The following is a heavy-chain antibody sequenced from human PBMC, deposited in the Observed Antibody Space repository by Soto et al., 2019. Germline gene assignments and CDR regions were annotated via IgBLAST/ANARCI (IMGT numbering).Heavy chain of an antibody. CDR2: IGTLFDR. D-gene: IGHD6-25*01. V-gene: IGHV3-13*01. Sequence: GGSLRLSSVASGFNFETYDMHWVRQVPGKGLEWVAGIGTLFDRFYPDSVKGRFTISRENAKTSVFLQMNKLRTGDTGIYYCARGRSSGFVSSPPPMFDPRGQGTLVTVSS. CDR1: GFNFETYD. CDR3: ARGRSSGFVSSPPPMFDP. J-gene: IGHJ5*02.